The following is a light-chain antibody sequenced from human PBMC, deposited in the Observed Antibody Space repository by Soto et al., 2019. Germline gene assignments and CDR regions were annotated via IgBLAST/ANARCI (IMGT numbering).Light chain of an antibody. J-gene: IGKJ5*01. CDR3: QQYNSDPRT. V-gene: IGKV1D-16*01. CDR1: QGINKL. CDR2: ATS. Sequence: DIQMTQSPSSLSASVGDRVTITCRASQGINKLLAWYQQKPGKAPRSLIKATSTVQSGVPSRFSGSGSETDFTLTISSLQPDYFSTYYCQQYNSDPRTFCQGTRLEIK.